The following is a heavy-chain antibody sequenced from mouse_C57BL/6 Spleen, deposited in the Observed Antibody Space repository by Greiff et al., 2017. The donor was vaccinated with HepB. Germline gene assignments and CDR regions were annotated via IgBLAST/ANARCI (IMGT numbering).Heavy chain of an antibody. CDR3: AKEGGDMDY. V-gene: IGHV3-6*01. J-gene: IGHJ4*01. CDR2: ISYDGSN. Sequence: VQLKESGPGLVKPSQSLSLTCSVTGYSITSGYYWNWIRQFPGNKLEWMGYISYDGSNNYNPSLKNRISITRDTSKNQFFLKLNSVTTEDTATYYCAKEGGDMDYWGQGTSVTVSS. CDR1: GYSITSGYY.